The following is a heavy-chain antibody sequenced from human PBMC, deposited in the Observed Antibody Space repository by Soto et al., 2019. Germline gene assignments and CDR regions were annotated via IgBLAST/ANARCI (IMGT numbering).Heavy chain of an antibody. CDR3: ARHIGYCSSTSCYAAPVYWYSDL. CDR2: IYYSGST. CDR1: GGSISSSSYY. J-gene: IGHJ2*01. V-gene: IGHV4-39*01. Sequence: PSETLSLTCTVSGGSISSSSYYWGWIRQPPGKGLEWIGSIYYSGSTYYNPSLKSRVTISVDTSKNQFSLKLSSVTAADTAVYYCARHIGYCSSTSCYAAPVYWYSDLWGRGTLVTVSS. D-gene: IGHD2-2*01.